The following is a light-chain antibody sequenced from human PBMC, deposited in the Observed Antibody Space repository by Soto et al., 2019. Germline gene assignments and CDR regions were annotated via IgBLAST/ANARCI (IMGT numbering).Light chain of an antibody. CDR1: SSDVGNYKY. Sequence: QSALTQPASVSGSPGQSITISCTGTSSDVGNYKYVSWYQQHPGKAPKLMIYEVSNRPSGVSNRFSGSKSGNTASLTISGLQAEDETDYYCCSYAGRSTWDVVFGGGTKLTVL. CDR3: CSYAGRSTWDVV. V-gene: IGLV2-14*01. J-gene: IGLJ2*01. CDR2: EVS.